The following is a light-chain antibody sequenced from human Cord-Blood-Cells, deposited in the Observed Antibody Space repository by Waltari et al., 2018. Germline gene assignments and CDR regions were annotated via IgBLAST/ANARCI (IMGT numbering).Light chain of an antibody. Sequence: DIQMTPSPSSLSASVGDRVTTTCRASQSISSYLNWYQQKPGKAPKLLIYAASSLQSGVPSRFRGSGSGTDFTLTISSLQPEDFATYYCQQSYSTPQTFGQGTKVEIK. CDR1: QSISSY. CDR3: QQSYSTPQT. CDR2: AAS. J-gene: IGKJ1*01. V-gene: IGKV1-39*01.